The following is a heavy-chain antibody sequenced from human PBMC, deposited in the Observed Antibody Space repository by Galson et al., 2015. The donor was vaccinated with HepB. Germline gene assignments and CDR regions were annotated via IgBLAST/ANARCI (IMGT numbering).Heavy chain of an antibody. CDR3: ASVVVPAAIRRAEYFQH. CDR1: GYTFSSNW. Sequence: SLRLSCAASGYTFSSNWMSWVRQAPGKGLEWVANINADGSAQFYVDSLKGRFTISRDNAKNALYLQMNSLRAEDTAVYYCASVVVPAAIRRAEYFQHWGQGTLVTVSS. J-gene: IGHJ1*01. CDR2: INADGSAQ. D-gene: IGHD2-2*01. V-gene: IGHV3-7*03.